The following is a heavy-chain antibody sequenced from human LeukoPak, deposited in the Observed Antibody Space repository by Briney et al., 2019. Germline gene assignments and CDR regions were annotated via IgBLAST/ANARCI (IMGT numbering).Heavy chain of an antibody. J-gene: IGHJ4*02. V-gene: IGHV3-21*01. Sequence: NPGGSLRLSYSASGFPFNDYIVHYLRQAPGKGLEWVSSISGNSNYIYYADSVKGRFTISRDNAKNSLYLHLNSLRGKDKAVYYCARDESGRRFDYWGQGTLVTVSS. CDR3: ARDESGRRFDY. D-gene: IGHD1-26*01. CDR2: ISGNSNYI. CDR1: GFPFNDYI.